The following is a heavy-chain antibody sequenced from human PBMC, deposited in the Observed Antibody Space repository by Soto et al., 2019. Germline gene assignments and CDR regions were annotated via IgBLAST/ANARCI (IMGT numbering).Heavy chain of an antibody. V-gene: IGHV3-30*18. CDR1: GFTFSSYS. CDR2: ISYDGSNK. Sequence: GGSLRLSCAASGFTFSSYSMNWVRQAPGKGLEWVAVISYDGSNKYYVDSVKGRFTISRDNSKNTLYLQMNSLRAEDTAVYYCAKDTSQMAAIGLLDYWGQGTQVTVSS. CDR3: AKDTSQMAAIGLLDY. D-gene: IGHD6-19*01. J-gene: IGHJ4*02.